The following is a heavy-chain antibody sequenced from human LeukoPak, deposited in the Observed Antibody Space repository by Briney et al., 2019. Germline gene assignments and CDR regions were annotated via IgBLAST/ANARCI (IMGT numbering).Heavy chain of an antibody. D-gene: IGHD3-10*01. CDR3: ARGRLGGSGSYYNVLDY. Sequence: PSETLSLTRTVAGGSISSYYWSWIRQPPGKGLEWIGYISYSGSTNYNPSLKSRVTISVDTSRNQFSLKLSSVSAADTAVYYCARGRLGGSGSYYNVLDYWGQGTLVTVSS. CDR2: ISYSGST. CDR1: GGSISSYY. J-gene: IGHJ4*02. V-gene: IGHV4-59*01.